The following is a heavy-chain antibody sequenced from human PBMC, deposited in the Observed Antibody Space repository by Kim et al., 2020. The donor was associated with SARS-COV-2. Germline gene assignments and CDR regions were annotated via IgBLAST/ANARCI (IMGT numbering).Heavy chain of an antibody. D-gene: IGHD3-22*01. Sequence: GGSLRLSCAASGFTFSTYGMHWVRQAPGKGLEWVAVIWYDGSNKYYADSVKGRFTISRDNSKNTLYLQMNSLRAEDTAVYYCARGGYYYYDTSGLTFSYYFDYWGQGTLVTVSS. V-gene: IGHV3-33*01. CDR3: ARGGYYYYDTSGLTFSYYFDY. CDR1: GFTFSTYG. J-gene: IGHJ4*02. CDR2: IWYDGSNK.